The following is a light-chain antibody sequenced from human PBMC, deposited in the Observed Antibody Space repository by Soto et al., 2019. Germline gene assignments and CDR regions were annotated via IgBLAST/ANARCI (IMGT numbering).Light chain of an antibody. CDR1: QSISHW. CDR2: DAP. Sequence: DIQMTQAPSTLSASIGDRVIITCRASQSISHWLAWYQQKPGKAPKLLISDAPILESGVPSRFSGSTSGTEFTLTISSLQPDDFATYYCQQYHTYRTFGQGTKVEIK. J-gene: IGKJ1*01. V-gene: IGKV1-5*01. CDR3: QQYHTYRT.